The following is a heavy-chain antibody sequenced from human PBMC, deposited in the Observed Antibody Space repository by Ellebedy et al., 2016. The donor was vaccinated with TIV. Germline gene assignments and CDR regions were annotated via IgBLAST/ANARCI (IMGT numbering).Heavy chain of an antibody. V-gene: IGHV1-18*01. CDR2: ISAYNGNT. D-gene: IGHD2-21*01. CDR3: ARNGFSRVVIVFDY. Sequence: ASVKVSXXASGYTFTSYGISWVRQAPGQGLEWMGWISAYNGNTNYAQKLQGRVTMTTDTSTSTAYMELRSLRSDDTAVYYCARNGFSRVVIVFDYWGQGTLVTVSS. J-gene: IGHJ4*02. CDR1: GYTFTSYG.